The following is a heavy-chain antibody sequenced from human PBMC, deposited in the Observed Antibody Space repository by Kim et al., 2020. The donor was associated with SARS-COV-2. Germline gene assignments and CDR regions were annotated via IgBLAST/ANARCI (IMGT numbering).Heavy chain of an antibody. D-gene: IGHD3-10*01. V-gene: IGHV1-69*13. J-gene: IGHJ6*02. CDR1: GGTFSSYA. CDR2: IIPIFGTA. CDR3: ARDRDGSGSYYKGFDNGNGMDV. Sequence: SVKVSCKASGGTFSSYAISWVRQAPGQGLEWMGGIIPIFGTANYAQKFQGRVTITADESTSTAYMELSSLRSEDTAVYYCARDRDGSGSYYKGFDNGNGMDVWGQGTTVTVSS.